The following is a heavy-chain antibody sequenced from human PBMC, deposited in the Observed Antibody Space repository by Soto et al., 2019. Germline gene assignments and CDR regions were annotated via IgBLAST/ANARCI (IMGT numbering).Heavy chain of an antibody. J-gene: IGHJ3*02. CDR3: ARVWGGAFDI. V-gene: IGHV4-59*01. CDR1: GGSISSYY. Sequence: SETLCLTCTVSGGSISSYYWSWIRQPPGKGLEWIGYIYYSGSTNYNPSLKSRVTISVDTSKNQFSLKLSSVTAADTAVYYCARVWGGAFDIWGQGTMVT. CDR2: IYYSGST. D-gene: IGHD3-10*01.